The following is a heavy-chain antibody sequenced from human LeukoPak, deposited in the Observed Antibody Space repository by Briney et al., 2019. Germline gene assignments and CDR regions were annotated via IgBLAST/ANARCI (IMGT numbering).Heavy chain of an antibody. CDR2: INPNSGGT. V-gene: IGHV1-2*02. D-gene: IGHD6-19*01. J-gene: IGHJ3*02. CDR3: ASPVVGGSGWYVAFDI. CDR1: GYTFTVYY. Sequence: ASVKVSCKASGYTFTVYYMHWVRQAPGQGLEWMGWINPNSGGTNYAQKFQGRVTMTRDTSISTAYMELSRLRSDDTAVYYCASPVVGGSGWYVAFDIWGQGTMVTVSS.